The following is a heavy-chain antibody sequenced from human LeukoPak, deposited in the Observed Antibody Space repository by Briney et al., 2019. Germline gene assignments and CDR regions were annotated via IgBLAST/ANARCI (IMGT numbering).Heavy chain of an antibody. CDR3: AKGRCEVNLSDAFDI. Sequence: QTGGSLRLSCAASGFTFSSYAMSWVRQAPGEGPEWVSGICGSCGSTYYADSVKGRFTISRDNSKNTLYLQMNSLRAEDTAVYYCAKGRCEVNLSDAFDIWGQGSLVTVSS. V-gene: IGHV3-23*01. D-gene: IGHD2-8*01. J-gene: IGHJ3*02. CDR1: GFTFSSYA. CDR2: ICGSCGST.